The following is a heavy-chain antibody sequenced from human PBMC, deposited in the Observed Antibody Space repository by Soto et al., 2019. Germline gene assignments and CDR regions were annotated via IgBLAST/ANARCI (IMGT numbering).Heavy chain of an antibody. J-gene: IGHJ6*02. CDR2: ISSSSSYT. V-gene: IGHV3-11*06. CDR1: GFTFSDYY. Sequence: PGGSLRLSCAASGFTFSDYYMSWIRQAPGKGLEWVSYISSSSSYTNYADSVKGRFTISRDNAKNSLYLQMNSLRAEDTAVYYCARDAPYDIVATITAGYYGMDVWGQGTTVTVSS. CDR3: ARDAPYDIVATITAGYYGMDV. D-gene: IGHD5-12*01.